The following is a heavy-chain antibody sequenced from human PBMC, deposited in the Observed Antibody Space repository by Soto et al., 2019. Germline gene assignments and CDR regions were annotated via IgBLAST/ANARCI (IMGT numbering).Heavy chain of an antibody. J-gene: IGHJ4*02. V-gene: IGHV4-39*01. CDR3: VRLDTTTTTILNY. CDR1: DDSINSDKYY. Sequence: PSETLSLTCSVSDDSINSDKYYWGWIRQPPGKGLEWIGSIYYRGNAYYNPSLQTRGAISLDTSKNQFSLRLTSVTAADTAVYFCVRLDTTTTTILNYWGQGALVTVSS. CDR2: IYYRGNA. D-gene: IGHD4-17*01.